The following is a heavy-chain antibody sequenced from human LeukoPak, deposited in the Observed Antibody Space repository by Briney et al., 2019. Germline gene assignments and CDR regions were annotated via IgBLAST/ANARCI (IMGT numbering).Heavy chain of an antibody. J-gene: IGHJ4*02. Sequence: GGSLRLSCAASGFTFSSYWMSWVRQAPGKGLEWVANIKQDGSEKYYVDSVKGRFTISRDNAKNSLYLQMNRLRAEDTAVYYCARDRGYYDSSGYPDYWGQGTLVTVST. CDR1: GFTFSSYW. D-gene: IGHD3-22*01. V-gene: IGHV3-7*01. CDR2: IKQDGSEK. CDR3: ARDRGYYDSSGYPDY.